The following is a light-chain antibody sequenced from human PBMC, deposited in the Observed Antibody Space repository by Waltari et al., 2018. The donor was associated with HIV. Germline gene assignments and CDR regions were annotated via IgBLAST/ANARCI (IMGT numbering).Light chain of an antibody. J-gene: IGLJ3*02. CDR1: ASDFGLYNF. V-gene: IGLV2-14*03. CDR2: DVD. CDR3: ASFTGDKTLL. Sequence: SAVTPPASVSGLPGQSITISCSGDASDFGLYNFVSWYQQHPGKLPRLILYDVDSRASGISARFSGSKSGHTASLHISGLRAEDEADYYCASFTGDKTLLFGGGTKVTVL.